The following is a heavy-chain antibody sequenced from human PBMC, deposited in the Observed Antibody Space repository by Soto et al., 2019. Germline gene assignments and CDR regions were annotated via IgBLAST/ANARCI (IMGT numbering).Heavy chain of an antibody. D-gene: IGHD2-2*01. Sequence: EVQLVESGGGLVQPGGSLRLSCAASGFRFSSYTMNWVRQAPGKGLEWVSHITSSSSTIYYADSVKGRFTISRDNAKTSLYLQMNSPRAEDTAVYYCASHLATSRNYMDVWGKGTTVTVSS. CDR1: GFRFSSYT. CDR3: ASHLATSRNYMDV. V-gene: IGHV3-48*01. CDR2: ITSSSSTI. J-gene: IGHJ6*03.